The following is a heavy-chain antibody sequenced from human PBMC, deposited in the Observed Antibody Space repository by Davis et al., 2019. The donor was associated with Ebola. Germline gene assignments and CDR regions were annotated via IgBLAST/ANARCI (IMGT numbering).Heavy chain of an antibody. Sequence: ASVKVSCKASGYTFTSYYMHWVRQAPGQGLEWIGIINPSGGSTSYEQKFQGRVTMTRDTSTSTVYMELSSLRSEDTAVYYCARSPNDYDILTGFGVAGEAFDIWGQGTMVTVSS. V-gene: IGHV1-46*01. CDR3: ARSPNDYDILTGFGVAGEAFDI. D-gene: IGHD3-9*01. J-gene: IGHJ3*02. CDR1: GYTFTSYY. CDR2: INPSGGST.